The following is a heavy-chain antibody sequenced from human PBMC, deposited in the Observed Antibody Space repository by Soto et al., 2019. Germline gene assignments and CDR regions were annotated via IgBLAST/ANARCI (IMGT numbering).Heavy chain of an antibody. J-gene: IGHJ6*02. CDR3: AKDGLGYYYGSGYYCGMDL. Sequence: QVQLVESGGGVVQPGRSLRLSCAASGFTFSSYVMHWVRQAPGKGLEWVAVISYDGSNKYYADSVKGRFTISRDNSKNTLYLQMNSLRAEDTAVYYCAKDGLGYYYGSGYYCGMDLWGQGTTVTVSS. CDR1: GFTFSSYV. V-gene: IGHV3-30*18. D-gene: IGHD3-10*01. CDR2: ISYDGSNK.